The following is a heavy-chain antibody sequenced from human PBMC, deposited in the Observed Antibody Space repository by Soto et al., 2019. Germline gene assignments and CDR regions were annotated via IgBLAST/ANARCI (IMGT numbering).Heavy chain of an antibody. V-gene: IGHV4-31*03. CDR1: GGSISNGNYY. J-gene: IGHJ3*02. CDR2: IDYRGTT. Sequence: QVQLQESGPGLVKPSQTLSLTCTVSGGSISNGNYYWSWIRQHPEKGLEWIGYIDYRGTTHYNPSLESRVTISVDTSNNQFSLNLSSVTAADTAVYYYAREVKVPAAADAFDIWGQGTMVTVSS. CDR3: AREVKVPAAADAFDI. D-gene: IGHD2-2*01.